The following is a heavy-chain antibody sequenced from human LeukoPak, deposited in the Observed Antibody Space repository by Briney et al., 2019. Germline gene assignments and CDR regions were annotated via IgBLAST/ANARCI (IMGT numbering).Heavy chain of an antibody. D-gene: IGHD2/OR15-2a*01. V-gene: IGHV4-39*07. CDR1: GGSIISNNHY. CDR2: IYYSGTT. J-gene: IGHJ4*02. CDR3: ARAEESFLGPWAYFDY. Sequence: SETLSLTCTVSGGSIISNNHYWGWIRQPPGKGLEWIGSIYYSGTTYYNPSLKSRVTISVDTSKNQFSLKVGSVTAADTAVYYCARAEESFLGPWAYFDYWGQGTLVTVSS.